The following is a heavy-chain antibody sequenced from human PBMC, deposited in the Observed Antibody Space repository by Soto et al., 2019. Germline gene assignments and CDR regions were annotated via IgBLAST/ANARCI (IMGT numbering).Heavy chain of an antibody. D-gene: IGHD3-22*01. Sequence: GGSLRLSCAASGFTFSSYAMSWVRQAPGKGLEWVSAISGSGGSTYYADSVKGRFTISRDNSKNTLYLQMNSLRAEDTAVYYCAKDLLYYDSSGYYDDYWGQGTLVTVSS. CDR3: AKDLLYYDSSGYYDDY. V-gene: IGHV3-23*01. J-gene: IGHJ4*02. CDR2: ISGSGGST. CDR1: GFTFSSYA.